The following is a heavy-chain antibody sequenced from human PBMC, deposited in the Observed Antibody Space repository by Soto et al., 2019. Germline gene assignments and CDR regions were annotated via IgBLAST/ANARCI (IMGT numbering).Heavy chain of an antibody. CDR1: GGSFSSNNHY. CDR2: IYYSGST. J-gene: IGHJ4*02. Sequence: SETLSLTCTVSGGSFSSNNHYWVWFRQPPGKGLEWIGNIYYSGSTYYNPSLKSQVSISVDTSKNQFSLKFSSVTAADTAVYYCARGPTVTTDYWGQGALVTVSS. V-gene: IGHV4-30-4*08. D-gene: IGHD4-17*01. CDR3: ARGPTVTTDY.